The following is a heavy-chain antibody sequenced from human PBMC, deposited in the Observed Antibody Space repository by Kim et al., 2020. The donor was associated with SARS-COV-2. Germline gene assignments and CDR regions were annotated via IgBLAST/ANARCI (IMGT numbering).Heavy chain of an antibody. CDR3: AKARYYDSPGTMVEY. J-gene: IGHJ4*02. CDR2: INTITENP. D-gene: IGHD3-22*01. CDR1: GYTFTTYA. Sequence: ASVKVSCKASGYTFTTYAMNWVRQAPGQGLEWMGWINTITENPTYAQGLTGRFVFSMDTSVSTTYLQISSLKADDTAVYYCAKARYYDSPGTMVEYWGQGTVVTVSS. V-gene: IGHV7-4-1*02.